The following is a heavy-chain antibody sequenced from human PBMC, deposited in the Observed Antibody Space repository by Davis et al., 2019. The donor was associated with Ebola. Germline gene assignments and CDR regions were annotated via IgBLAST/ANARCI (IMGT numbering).Heavy chain of an antibody. J-gene: IGHJ1*01. Sequence: GGSLRLSCVASGFTFSIYGMHWVRQAPGKGLEWVAVISYDGSNKYYADSVKGRFTISRDDSKNTLFLQMNSLRGEDAAVYYCARTAAGATYFQHWGQGTLVTVSS. V-gene: IGHV3-30*03. D-gene: IGHD6-13*01. CDR1: GFTFSIYG. CDR3: ARTAAGATYFQH. CDR2: ISYDGSNK.